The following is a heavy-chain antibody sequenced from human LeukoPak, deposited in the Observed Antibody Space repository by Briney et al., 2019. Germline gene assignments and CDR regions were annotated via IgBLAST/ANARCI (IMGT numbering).Heavy chain of an antibody. Sequence: SQTLSLTCAISGDSVSSNSAAWNWIRQSPSRGLEWLGRTYYRSKWYNDYAVSVKSRITINPDTSKNQFSLQLNSVTPEDTAVYYCARGRAVAGLEDYYYYYMDVWGKGTTVTVSS. CDR2: TYYRSKWYN. CDR3: ARGRAVAGLEDYYYYYMDV. V-gene: IGHV6-1*01. D-gene: IGHD6-19*01. CDR1: GDSVSSNSAA. J-gene: IGHJ6*03.